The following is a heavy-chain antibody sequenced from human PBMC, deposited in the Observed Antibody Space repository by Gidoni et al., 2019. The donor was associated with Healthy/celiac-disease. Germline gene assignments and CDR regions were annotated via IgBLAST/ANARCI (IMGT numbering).Heavy chain of an antibody. D-gene: IGHD6-13*01. V-gene: IGHV4-39*01. CDR3: ARSSIAAALDY. CDR2: IYYSGST. J-gene: IGHJ4*02. Sequence: QLQLQESGPGLVKPSETLSLTCTVSAGSISSSSYYWGWIRQPPGKGLEWIGSIYYSGSTYYNPSLKSRVTISVDTSKNQFSLKLSSVTAADTAVYYCARSSIAAALDYWGQGTLVTVSS. CDR1: AGSISSSSYY.